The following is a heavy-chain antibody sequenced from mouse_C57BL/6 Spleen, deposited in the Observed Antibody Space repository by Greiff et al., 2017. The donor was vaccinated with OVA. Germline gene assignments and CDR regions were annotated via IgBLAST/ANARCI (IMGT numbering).Heavy chain of an antibody. V-gene: IGHV1-64*01. D-gene: IGHD2-5*01. CDR3: ARSNSNYSYYFDY. J-gene: IGHJ2*01. CDR1: GYTFTSYW. Sequence: QVQLQQPGAELVKPGASVKLSCKASGYTFTSYWMHWVKQRPGQGLEWIGMIHPNSGSTNYNEKFKSKPTLTVDKSSSTAYMQLSSLTSEDSAVYYCARSNSNYSYYFDYWGQGTTLTVSS. CDR2: IHPNSGST.